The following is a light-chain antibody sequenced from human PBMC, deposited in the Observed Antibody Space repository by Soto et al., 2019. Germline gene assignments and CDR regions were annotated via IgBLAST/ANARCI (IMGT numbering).Light chain of an antibody. CDR2: RAS. Sequence: IVMTQSPATLSVSPGERATLSCRASQSINSNLAWYQQKPGQAPRLLMFRASIRATGFPARFSGSGSGTEFNITISRLQSEDSAIYYCQQYNNWPRATFGGGTKV. V-gene: IGKV3-15*01. J-gene: IGKJ4*01. CDR3: QQYNNWPRAT. CDR1: QSINSN.